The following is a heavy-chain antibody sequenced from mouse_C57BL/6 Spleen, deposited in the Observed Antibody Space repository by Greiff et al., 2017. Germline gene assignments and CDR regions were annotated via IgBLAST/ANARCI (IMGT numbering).Heavy chain of an antibody. D-gene: IGHD2-4*01. CDR2: IDPSDSET. Sequence: QVQLQQPGAELVRPGSSVKLSCKASGYTFTSYWMHWVKQRPIQGLEWIGNIDPSDSETHYNQKFKDKAPLTVDKSSSTAYMQLSSLTSEDSAVYYCARERTYDYEGDFDYWGQGTTLTVSS. CDR1: GYTFTSYW. CDR3: ARERTYDYEGDFDY. V-gene: IGHV1-52*01. J-gene: IGHJ2*01.